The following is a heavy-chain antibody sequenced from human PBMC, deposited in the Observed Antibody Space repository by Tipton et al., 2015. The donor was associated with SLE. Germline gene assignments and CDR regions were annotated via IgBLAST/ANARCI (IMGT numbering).Heavy chain of an antibody. CDR1: GLSISGSNW. J-gene: IGHJ5*02. Sequence: TLSLTCAVSGLSISGSNWWGWIRQPPGKGLEWIGNIYYSGNTYFNPSLKSRVTMSVDMSKNQFSLKLSSVTAVDTALYYCARAPGYDFRDNWFDPWGQGTLVTVSS. D-gene: IGHD3-3*01. CDR2: IYYSGNT. CDR3: ARAPGYDFRDNWFDP. V-gene: IGHV4-28*01.